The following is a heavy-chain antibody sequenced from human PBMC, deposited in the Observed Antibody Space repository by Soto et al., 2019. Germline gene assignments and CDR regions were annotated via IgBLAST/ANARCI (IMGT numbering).Heavy chain of an antibody. V-gene: IGHV4-31*11. CDR3: ARVVQRECSGGSCYQGVWFDP. J-gene: IGHJ5*02. CDR1: GGSISSGDHY. CDR2: IYYSGST. D-gene: IGHD2-15*01. Sequence: SETLSLTCAVSGGSISSGDHYWSWIRQPPGKGLEWIGYIYYSGSTYYNPSLKSRVTISVDTSKNQLSLKLSSVTAADTAVYYCARVVQRECSGGSCYQGVWFDPWGQGTLVTVSS.